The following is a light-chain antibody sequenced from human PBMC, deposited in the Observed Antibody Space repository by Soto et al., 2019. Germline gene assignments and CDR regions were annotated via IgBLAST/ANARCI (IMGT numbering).Light chain of an antibody. CDR2: AAA. V-gene: IGKV1-39*01. J-gene: IGKJ5*01. CDR1: QSITTY. CDR3: QLRDFYLIT. Sequence: IQMTHSPSSLSASVGDRVTITCRASQSITTYLNWYQQTSGEAPKLLIYAAARLQTGVPSRFSGSGSGTDFTLTISCLQPEDFVTYYCQLRDFYLITFC.